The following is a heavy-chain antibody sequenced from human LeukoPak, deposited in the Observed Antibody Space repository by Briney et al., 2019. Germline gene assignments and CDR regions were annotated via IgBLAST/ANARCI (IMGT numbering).Heavy chain of an antibody. V-gene: IGHV4-4*07. J-gene: IGHJ6*03. CDR1: GGSISSYY. Sequence: PSETLSLTCTVSGGSISSYYWSWIRQPAGKGLEWIGRIYTSGSTNYNPSLKSRVAISVDTSKNQFSLKLSSVAAADTAVYYCARVKKVDAAMAYYYYYMDVWGKGTTVTISS. D-gene: IGHD5-18*01. CDR3: ARVKKVDAAMAYYYYYMDV. CDR2: IYTSGST.